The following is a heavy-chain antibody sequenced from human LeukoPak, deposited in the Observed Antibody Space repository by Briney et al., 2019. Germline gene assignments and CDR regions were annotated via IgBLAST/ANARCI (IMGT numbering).Heavy chain of an antibody. CDR3: AKRRAVAGTRGFDY. CDR1: GFTFSSYA. Sequence: GESLRLSCAASGFTFSSYAMSWVRQAPGTGLEWVSGISGGGGSTYYADSVKGRFTISRDNSKNTVYLQMNSLRAEGTAVYYCAKRRAVAGTRGFDYWGQGTLVTVSS. J-gene: IGHJ4*02. V-gene: IGHV3-23*01. D-gene: IGHD6-19*01. CDR2: ISGGGGST.